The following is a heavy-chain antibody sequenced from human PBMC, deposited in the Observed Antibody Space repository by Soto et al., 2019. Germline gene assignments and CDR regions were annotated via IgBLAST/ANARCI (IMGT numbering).Heavy chain of an antibody. CDR2: ISSSSSYI. Sequence: LRLSCAASGFTFSSYSMNWVRQAPGKGLEWVSSISSSSSYIYYADSVKGRFTISRDNAKNSLYLQMNSLRAEDTAVYYCARTKAAAGTLGAFDIWGQGTMVTVSS. J-gene: IGHJ3*02. CDR1: GFTFSSYS. D-gene: IGHD6-13*01. V-gene: IGHV3-21*01. CDR3: ARTKAAAGTLGAFDI.